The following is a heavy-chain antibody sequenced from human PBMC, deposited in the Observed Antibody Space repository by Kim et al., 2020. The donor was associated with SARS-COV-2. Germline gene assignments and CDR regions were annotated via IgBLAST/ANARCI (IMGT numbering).Heavy chain of an antibody. V-gene: IGHV3-73*01. CDR3: SRQAVLVIAATPLADTFDI. Sequence: GGSLRLSCAASGFTFSDFAMHWVRQASGKGLEWVGRIGSKANSYATGYAASVKGRFTVSRDDSKNTAYLQMNGLKTEDTAVYYCSRQAVLVIAATPLADTFDIWGQGTTVIVSS. CDR1: GFTFSDFA. J-gene: IGHJ3*02. CDR2: IGSKANSYAT. D-gene: IGHD2-15*01.